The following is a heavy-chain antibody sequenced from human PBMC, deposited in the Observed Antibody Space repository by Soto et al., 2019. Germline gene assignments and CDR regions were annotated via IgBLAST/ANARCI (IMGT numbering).Heavy chain of an antibody. J-gene: IGHJ4*02. D-gene: IGHD5-12*01. CDR3: ASDIVATTGYYFDY. CDR2: INAGNGNT. V-gene: IGHV1-3*01. CDR1: GYTFTSYS. Sequence: GASVKVSCKASGYTFTSYSMHWVRQAPGQRLEWMGWINAGNGNTKYSQKFQGRVTITRDTSASTAYMELSSLRSEDTAVYYCASDIVATTGYYFDYWGQGTLVTVSS.